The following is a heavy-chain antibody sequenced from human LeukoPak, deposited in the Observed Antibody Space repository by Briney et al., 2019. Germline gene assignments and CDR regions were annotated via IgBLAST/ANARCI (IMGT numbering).Heavy chain of an antibody. D-gene: IGHD3-9*01. V-gene: IGHV1-46*01. J-gene: IGHJ4*02. Sequence: GASVKVSCKTSGYTFTSNYMHWVRQAPGQGLEWMGIINPSGGSTSYAQKFQGRVTMTRDTSTSTVYMELSSLRSEDTAVYYCARCGEPSYDILTGYSRLGFWGQGTLVTVSS. CDR1: GYTFTSNY. CDR2: INPSGGST. CDR3: ARCGEPSYDILTGYSRLGF.